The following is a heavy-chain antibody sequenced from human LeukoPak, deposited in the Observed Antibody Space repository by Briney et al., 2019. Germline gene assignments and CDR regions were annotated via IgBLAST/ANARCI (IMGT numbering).Heavy chain of an antibody. D-gene: IGHD2-2*02. CDR3: ARTLYPWNFDY. CDR1: GGSFSGYY. V-gene: IGHV4-34*01. Sequence: PSETLSLTCAVYGGSFSGYYWSWIRQPPGKGLEWIGEINHSGSTNYNPSLKSRVTISVDTSKNQFSLKLSSVTAADTAVYYCARTLYPWNFDYWGQGILVTVSS. J-gene: IGHJ4*02. CDR2: INHSGST.